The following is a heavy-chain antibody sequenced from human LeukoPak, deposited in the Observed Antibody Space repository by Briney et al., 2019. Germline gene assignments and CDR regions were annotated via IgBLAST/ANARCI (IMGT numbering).Heavy chain of an antibody. CDR1: GGSISSSSYY. J-gene: IGHJ4*02. V-gene: IGHV4-39*01. Sequence: SETLSLTCTVSGGSISSSSYYWGWIRQPPGKGLEWIGSIYYSGSTYYNPSLKSRVTISVDTSKNQFSLKLGSVTAADTAVYYCARTYCSSTSCYPPYFDYWGQGTLVTVSS. CDR3: ARTYCSSTSCYPPYFDY. D-gene: IGHD2-2*01. CDR2: IYYSGST.